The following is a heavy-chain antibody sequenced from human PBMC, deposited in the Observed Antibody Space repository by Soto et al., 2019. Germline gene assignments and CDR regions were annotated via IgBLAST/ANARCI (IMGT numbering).Heavy chain of an antibody. CDR3: ARDSVTVATISLYYYYYYMDV. V-gene: IGHV6-1*01. J-gene: IGHJ6*03. D-gene: IGHD5-12*01. CDR2: TYYRSKWYN. Sequence: SQTLSLTCAISGDSVSSNSAAWNWIRQSPSRGLEWLGRTYYRSKWYNDYAVSVKSRITINPDTSKNQFSLQLNSVTPEDTAVYYCARDSVTVATISLYYYYYYMDVWGKGPTVTVSS. CDR1: GDSVSSNSAA.